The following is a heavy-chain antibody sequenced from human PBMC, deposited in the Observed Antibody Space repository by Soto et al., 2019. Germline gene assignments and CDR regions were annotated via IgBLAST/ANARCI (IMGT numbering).Heavy chain of an antibody. V-gene: IGHV3-33*01. CDR2: IWYDGSNK. J-gene: IGHJ4*02. D-gene: IGHD6-19*01. Sequence: QVQLVESGGDVVQPGRSLRLSCAASGFTFSSYGMHWVRQAPGKGLEWVAVIWYDGSNKYYADSVKGRFTISRDNSKNTLYLQMNSLRAEDTAVYYCARARGSSGWYSFDYWGQGTLVTVSS. CDR3: ARARGSSGWYSFDY. CDR1: GFTFSSYG.